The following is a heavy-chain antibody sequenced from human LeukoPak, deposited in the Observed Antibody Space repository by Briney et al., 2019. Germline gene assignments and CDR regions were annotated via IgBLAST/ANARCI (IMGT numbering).Heavy chain of an antibody. CDR3: ARVGLPIDY. V-gene: IGHV3-23*01. CDR2: ISGSDGSK. D-gene: IGHD5-12*01. CDR1: GFTFSSYA. J-gene: IGHJ4*02. Sequence: GGSLTLSCAASGFTFSSYAMSWVRQAPRNGLEWVTAISGSDGSKYYADSVKGWFTISRDNSKNTLYLQMNSLRAEDMAVYYWARVGLPIDYWGQGTLVTVSS.